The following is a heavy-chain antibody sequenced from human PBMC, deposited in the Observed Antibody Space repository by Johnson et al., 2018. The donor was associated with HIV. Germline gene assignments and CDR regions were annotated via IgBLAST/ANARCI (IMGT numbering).Heavy chain of an antibody. J-gene: IGHJ3*01. CDR1: GFTFSDYW. CDR3: ARDATPWGGDYVGYAFDL. Sequence: QVQLVESGGGLVQPGGSLRLSCAASGFTFSDYWMSWVRQAPGKGLEWVSYISSRGSTIYYTDSVKGRFTISRDNTKKSLYLQMNSLTADDTAIYYCARDATPWGGDYVGYAFDLWGQGTNVIVSS. D-gene: IGHD4-17*01. CDR2: ISSRGSTI. V-gene: IGHV3-11*04.